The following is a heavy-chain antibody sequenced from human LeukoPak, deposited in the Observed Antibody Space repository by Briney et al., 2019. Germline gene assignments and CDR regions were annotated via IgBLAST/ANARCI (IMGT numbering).Heavy chain of an antibody. CDR1: GFTFSSYD. D-gene: IGHD3-10*01. CDR3: ARVLGSVTCGMDV. Sequence: TGGSLRLSCAASGFTFSSYDMHWVRQATGKGLEWVSGICTDGATYYPGSLKGRFTISRENAKNSLYLQMNSLRAGDTAVHYCARVLGSVTCGMDVWGQGTTVTVSS. V-gene: IGHV3-13*01. J-gene: IGHJ6*02. CDR2: ICTDGAT.